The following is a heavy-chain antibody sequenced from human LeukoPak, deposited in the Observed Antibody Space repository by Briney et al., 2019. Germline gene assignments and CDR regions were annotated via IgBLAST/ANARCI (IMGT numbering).Heavy chain of an antibody. CDR1: GFTFSSYA. D-gene: IGHD6-13*01. J-gene: IGHJ6*03. CDR2: ISGSGGST. V-gene: IGHV3-23*01. CDR3: AKEGRGEQQPGELYYYYYMDV. Sequence: PGGSLRLSCAASGFTFSSYAMSWVRQAPGKGLEWVSAISGSGGSTYYADSVKGRFTISRDNSKNTLYLQMNSLRAEDTAVYYCAKEGRGEQQPGELYYYYYMDVWGKGTTVTVSS.